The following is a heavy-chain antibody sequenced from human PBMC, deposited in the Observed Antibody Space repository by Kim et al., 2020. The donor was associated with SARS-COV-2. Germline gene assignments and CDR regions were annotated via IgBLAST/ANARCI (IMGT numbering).Heavy chain of an antibody. J-gene: IGHJ4*02. CDR3: ARLLLGRDYYDSSGLPDY. Sequence: KSRVTISVDTSKNQFSLKLSSVTAADTAVYYCARLLLGRDYYDSSGLPDYWGQGTLVTVSS. V-gene: IGHV4-34*01. D-gene: IGHD3-22*01.